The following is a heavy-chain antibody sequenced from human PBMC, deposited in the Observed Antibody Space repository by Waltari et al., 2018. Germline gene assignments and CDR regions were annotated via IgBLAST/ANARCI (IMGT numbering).Heavy chain of an antibody. CDR1: GGTFSSYA. Sequence: QVQLVQSGAEVKKPGSSVKVSCKASGGTFSSYAISWVRQAPGQGLEWMGGIIPIFGTANYAQKFQGRVTITADESTSTAYMELSSLRSEDTAVYYCASSRSYYDFWSGYYWGSDYWGQGTLVTVSS. V-gene: IGHV1-69*01. J-gene: IGHJ4*02. CDR3: ASSRSYYDFWSGYYWGSDY. D-gene: IGHD3-3*01. CDR2: IIPIFGTA.